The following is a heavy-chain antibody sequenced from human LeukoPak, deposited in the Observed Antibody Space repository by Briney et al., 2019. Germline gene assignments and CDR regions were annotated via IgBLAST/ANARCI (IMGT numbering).Heavy chain of an antibody. CDR3: TRHQGYGDLGY. Sequence: GGSLRLSXAASGFTFSGSAMHWVRQASGKGLEWVGRIRSKANSYATAYAASVKGRFTISRDDSKNTAYLQMNSLKTEDTAVYYCTRHQGYGDLGYWGQGTLVTVSS. CDR1: GFTFSGSA. V-gene: IGHV3-73*01. CDR2: IRSKANSYAT. D-gene: IGHD4-17*01. J-gene: IGHJ4*02.